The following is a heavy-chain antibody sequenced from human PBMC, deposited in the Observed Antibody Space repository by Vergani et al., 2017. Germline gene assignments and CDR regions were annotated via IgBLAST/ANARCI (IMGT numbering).Heavy chain of an antibody. J-gene: IGHJ6*03. Sequence: QVQLQESGPGLVKPSQTLSLTCTVSGNSISSGTYYWSWIRQPAGKGLEWIGRFHTSGSTNYNPSLKSRVTMSADTSKNQLSLRLSSVTAADTAVYYCARGGVEVRRVAVWYYHMDVWGKGTTVTVSS. CDR3: ARGGVEVRRVAVWYYHMDV. D-gene: IGHD3-10*01. CDR1: GNSISSGTYY. CDR2: FHTSGST. V-gene: IGHV4-61*02.